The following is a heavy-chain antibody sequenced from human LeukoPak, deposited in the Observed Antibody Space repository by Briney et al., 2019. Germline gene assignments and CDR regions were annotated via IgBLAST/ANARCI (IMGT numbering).Heavy chain of an antibody. CDR1: GGSISSHH. V-gene: IGHV4-59*11. Sequence: SETLSLTCTVSGGSISSHHWNWIRQAPGTGLEWIGYIYHSGSSNYNPSLRSRVTMSVDTSKNPFSLKLSSVTAADTAVYYCARAQGYCSGVTCYSRWFDPWGQGTLVTVSS. J-gene: IGHJ5*02. D-gene: IGHD2-15*01. CDR3: ARAQGYCSGVTCYSRWFDP. CDR2: IYHSGSS.